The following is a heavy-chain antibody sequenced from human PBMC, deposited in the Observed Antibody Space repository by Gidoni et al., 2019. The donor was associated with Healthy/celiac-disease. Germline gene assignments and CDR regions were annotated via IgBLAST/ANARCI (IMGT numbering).Heavy chain of an antibody. CDR2: IIPILGIA. V-gene: IGHV1-69*04. CDR1: GGTFSSSA. CDR3: ASSVTDPVVPLEENAFDI. D-gene: IGHD1-1*01. Sequence: QVQLVQSGAEVKKPGSSVKVSCKASGGTFSSSAISWVRQAPGQGLEWMGRIIPILGIANYAQKCQGRVKITADKSTSTAYMELSSLRSEDTAVYYCASSVTDPVVPLEENAFDIWGQGTMVTVSS. J-gene: IGHJ3*02.